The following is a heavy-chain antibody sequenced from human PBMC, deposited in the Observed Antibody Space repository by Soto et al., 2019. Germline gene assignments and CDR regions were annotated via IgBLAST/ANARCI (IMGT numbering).Heavy chain of an antibody. CDR1: GYIFTSYY. CDR2: INPFDGSR. CDR3: ARYYYDSSGYPGVFDY. Sequence: ASVKVSCKASGYIFTSYYIHWVRQAPGQGLEWMGWINPFDGSRMFAQRFQGRVTMTRDTSTSTVYMEVSSLRSEDTAVYYCARYYYDSSGYPGVFDYWGQGTLVTVSS. V-gene: IGHV1-46*01. D-gene: IGHD3-22*01. J-gene: IGHJ4*02.